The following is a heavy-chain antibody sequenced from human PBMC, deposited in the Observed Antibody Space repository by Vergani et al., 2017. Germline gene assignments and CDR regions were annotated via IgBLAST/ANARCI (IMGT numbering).Heavy chain of an antibody. D-gene: IGHD1-26*01. V-gene: IGHV1-69*01. Sequence: QVQLVQSGAEVKKPGASVKVSCKASGYTFTGYYMHWVRQAPGQGLEWMGWINPIFGTANYAQKFQGRVTITADESTSTAYMELSSLRSENTAVYYCASGIVGATRHYYYYMDVWGKGTTVTVSS. J-gene: IGHJ6*03. CDR2: INPIFGTA. CDR1: GYTFTGYY. CDR3: ASGIVGATRHYYYYMDV.